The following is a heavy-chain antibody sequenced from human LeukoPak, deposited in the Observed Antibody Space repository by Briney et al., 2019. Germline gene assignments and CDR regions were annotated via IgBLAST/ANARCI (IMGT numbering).Heavy chain of an antibody. CDR1: GGSISSYY. J-gene: IGHJ4*02. V-gene: IGHV4-59*12. CDR2: IYYSGST. CDR3: ARDRTYGSGSYYQGD. D-gene: IGHD3-10*01. Sequence: PSETLSLTCTVSGGSISSYYWSWIRQPPGKGLEWIGYIYYSGSTNYNPSLKSRVTISVDTSKNQFSLKLSSVTAADTAVYYCARDRTYGSGSYYQGDWGQGTLVTVSS.